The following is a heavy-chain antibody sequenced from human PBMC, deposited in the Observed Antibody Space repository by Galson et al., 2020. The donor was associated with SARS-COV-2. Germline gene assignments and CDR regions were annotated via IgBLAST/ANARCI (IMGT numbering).Heavy chain of an antibody. CDR3: ASAGSGTYFHYYGMDV. D-gene: IGHD3-10*01. Sequence: ASVKVSCKASGYTFTAYHMHWVRQAPGQGLEWMGWINPNSGGTNFAQKFQGRVTMTRDTSISTAYMEVSRVRSDDTAVYYCASAGSGTYFHYYGMDVWGQGTTVTVSS. CDR2: INPNSGGT. CDR1: GYTFTAYH. V-gene: IGHV1-2*02. J-gene: IGHJ6*02.